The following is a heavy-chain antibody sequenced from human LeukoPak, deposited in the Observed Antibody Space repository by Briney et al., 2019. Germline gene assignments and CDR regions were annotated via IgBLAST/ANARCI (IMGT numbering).Heavy chain of an antibody. J-gene: IGHJ4*02. Sequence: PGGSLRLSCAASGFTFSNYGMHWVRQAPGKGLEWVAFVRYDESTKFYADSVKGRFTIFRDNSKNTLYLQMNSLRAEDTAVYYCARSPRTRSITMVRGVIYFDYWGQGTLVTVSS. V-gene: IGHV3-30*02. D-gene: IGHD3-10*01. CDR3: ARSPRTRSITMVRGVIYFDY. CDR1: GFTFSNYG. CDR2: VRYDESTK.